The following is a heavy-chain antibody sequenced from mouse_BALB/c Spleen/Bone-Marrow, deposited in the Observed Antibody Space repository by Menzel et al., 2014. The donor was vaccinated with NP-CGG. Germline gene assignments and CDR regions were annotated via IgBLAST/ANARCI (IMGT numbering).Heavy chain of an antibody. CDR2: ISPSTGYT. J-gene: IGHJ4*01. CDR3: ARPENYDAMDY. V-gene: IGHV1-7*01. Sequence: VQLQQSGAELAKPGASVKMSCKASGYTFTSYWMHWVKQRPGQGLEWIGYISPSTGYTEYNQKFKDKATLTADKSSSTAYMQLSSLTSEDSAVYYCARPENYDAMDYWGQGTSVTVSS. CDR1: GYTFTSYW.